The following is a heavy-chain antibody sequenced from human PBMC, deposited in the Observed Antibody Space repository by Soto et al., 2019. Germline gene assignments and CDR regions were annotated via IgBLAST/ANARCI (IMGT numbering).Heavy chain of an antibody. D-gene: IGHD7-27*01. CDR2: INHSGST. J-gene: IGHJ4*02. Sequence: SETLSLTCAVYGGSFSGYYWSWIRQPPGKGLEWIGEINHSGSTNYNPSLKSRVTISVDTSKNQFSLKLSSVTAADTAVYYCVRWGLALYYFDYWGQGTLVTVSS. CDR1: GGSFSGYY. CDR3: VRWGLALYYFDY. V-gene: IGHV4-34*01.